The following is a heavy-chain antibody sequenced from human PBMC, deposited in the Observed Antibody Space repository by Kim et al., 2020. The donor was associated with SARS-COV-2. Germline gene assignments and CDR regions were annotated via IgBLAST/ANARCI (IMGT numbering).Heavy chain of an antibody. D-gene: IGHD6-13*01. J-gene: IGHJ4*02. CDR1: GFTFSSYA. Sequence: GGSLRLSCAASGFTFSSYAMSWVRQAPGKGLEWVSAISGSGGSTYYADSVKGRFTISRDNSKNTLYLQMNSLRAEDTAVYYCAKEPSALEQLVSYFDYWGQGTLVTVSS. CDR3: AKEPSALEQLVSYFDY. V-gene: IGHV3-23*01. CDR2: ISGSGGST.